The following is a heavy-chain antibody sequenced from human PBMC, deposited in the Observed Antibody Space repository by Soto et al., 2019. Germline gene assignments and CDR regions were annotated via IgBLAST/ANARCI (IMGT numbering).Heavy chain of an antibody. V-gene: IGHV1-2*04. CDR1: GYTFTGYY. D-gene: IGHD6-13*01. CDR2: INPNSGGT. Sequence: QVQLVQSGAEVKKPGASVKVSCKASGYTFTGYYMHWVRQAPGQGLEWMGWINPNSGGTNFEQKLQGWVTMTRDTSISTAYMELSRMRSDDTAVYYSARAYSSSWYGGYYYYYGMDVWGQGTTVTVSS. CDR3: ARAYSSSWYGGYYYYYGMDV. J-gene: IGHJ6*01.